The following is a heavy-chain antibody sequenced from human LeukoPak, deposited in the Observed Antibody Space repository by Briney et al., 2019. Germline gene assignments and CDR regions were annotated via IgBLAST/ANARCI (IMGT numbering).Heavy chain of an antibody. CDR3: ARGLGSGRHAFDI. V-gene: IGHV3-48*01. Sequence: GGPLRLSCAASGFTFSSYSMNWVRQAPGKGGEGVSYISSSRTIYYTDSVTGRFTISRDKAKNSLYLQMNRLRAEDTAVYYCARGLGSGRHAFDIWGQGTMVTVSS. D-gene: IGHD3-10*01. CDR1: GFTFSSYS. CDR2: ISSSRTI. J-gene: IGHJ3*02.